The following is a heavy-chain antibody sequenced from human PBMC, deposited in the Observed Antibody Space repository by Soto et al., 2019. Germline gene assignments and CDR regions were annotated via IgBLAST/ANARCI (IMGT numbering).Heavy chain of an antibody. CDR1: GFTVSSNY. CDR2: IYSGGST. J-gene: IGHJ4*02. D-gene: IGHD6-13*01. Sequence: GGSLRLSCAASGFTVSSNYMSWVRQAPGKGLEWVSVIYSGGSTYYADSVKGRFTISRDNSKNTLYLQMNSLRAEDTAVYYCARALIAAAGKVTDYWGQGTLVTVS. V-gene: IGHV3-53*01. CDR3: ARALIAAAGKVTDY.